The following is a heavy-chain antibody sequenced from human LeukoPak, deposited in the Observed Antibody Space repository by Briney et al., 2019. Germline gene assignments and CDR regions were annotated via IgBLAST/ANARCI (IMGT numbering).Heavy chain of an antibody. D-gene: IGHD1-26*01. J-gene: IGHJ4*02. Sequence: SETLSLTCTVSSGSLSSFYWNWIRQPAGKGLEWVGRIYPSGSTDYNPSLKSRVTMSVDPSKNQFSLKLNSVTAADTAVYYCARTQSQSGSYRYYFGYWGQGTLVTVSS. CDR3: ARTQSQSGSYRYYFGY. V-gene: IGHV4-4*07. CDR1: SGSLSSFY. CDR2: IYPSGST.